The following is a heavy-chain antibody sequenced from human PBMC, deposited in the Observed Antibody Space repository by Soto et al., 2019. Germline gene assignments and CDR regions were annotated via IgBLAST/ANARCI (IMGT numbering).Heavy chain of an antibody. V-gene: IGHV4-4*07. D-gene: IGHD1-26*01. CDR2: IYPSGYT. Sequence: SETLSLTCTVSGGSISSPYWTWIRQPAGKGLEWIGRIYPSGYTTYNPSLKSRVTMSRDTSTNRFSLKLNSVTAADTAVYFCARETPQWEELGGFFFDYWGQGILVTVSS. CDR1: GGSISSPY. CDR3: ARETPQWEELGGFFFDY. J-gene: IGHJ4*02.